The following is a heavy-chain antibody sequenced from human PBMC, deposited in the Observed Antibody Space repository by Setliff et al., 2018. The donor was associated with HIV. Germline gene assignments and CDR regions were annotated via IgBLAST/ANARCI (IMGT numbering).Heavy chain of an antibody. CDR2: ISSSSSTI. D-gene: IGHD2-15*01. J-gene: IGHJ3*02. Sequence: PGGSLRFSCAASGFTFSNYNMNWVRQAPGKGLEWVSYISSSSSTIYYADSVKGRFSISRDNAKNSLYLQMNSLRAEDTAVFYCARGVRAYSTSPRGFDIWGQGTMVTVSS. CDR3: ARGVRAYSTSPRGFDI. V-gene: IGHV3-48*01. CDR1: GFTFSNYN.